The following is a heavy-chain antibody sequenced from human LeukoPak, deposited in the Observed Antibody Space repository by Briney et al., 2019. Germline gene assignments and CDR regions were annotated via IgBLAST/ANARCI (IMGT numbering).Heavy chain of an antibody. D-gene: IGHD6-13*01. J-gene: IGHJ4*02. Sequence: TGGSLRLSCAASGFVFNNFGMTWVRQAPGKGLEWVSTISGGGGGSKWHAGSVKGRCTISRDNSKNTVFLQMKSLRAEDTAVYFCAKDIEGAVGFYLDHWGQGTLVTVSS. CDR3: AKDIEGAVGFYLDH. CDR1: GFVFNNFG. V-gene: IGHV3-23*01. CDR2: ISGGGGGSK.